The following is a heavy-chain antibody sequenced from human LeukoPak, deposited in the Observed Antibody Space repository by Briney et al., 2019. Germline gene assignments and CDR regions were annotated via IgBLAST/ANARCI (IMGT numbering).Heavy chain of an antibody. V-gene: IGHV3-21*01. CDR3: ARGSILTGYPIDY. CDR2: LSGGNSYI. Sequence: GGSLRLSCVASGFTFSSYSMNWVRQAPGKGLEWVSSLSGGNSYIDYAESVKGRFTISRDNAKNSLYLQMNSLRDGDTAIYYCARGSILTGYPIDYWGQGTLVAV. J-gene: IGHJ4*02. D-gene: IGHD3-9*01. CDR1: GFTFSSYS.